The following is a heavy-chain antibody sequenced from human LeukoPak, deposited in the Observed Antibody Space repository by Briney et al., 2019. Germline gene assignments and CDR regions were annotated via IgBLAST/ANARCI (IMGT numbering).Heavy chain of an antibody. CDR2: INWNGGST. V-gene: IGHV3-20*04. D-gene: IGHD6-19*01. J-gene: IGHJ4*02. CDR1: GFTFDDYG. CDR3: ARGTGIAVAASGY. Sequence: GSLRLSXAASGFTFDDYGMSWVRQAPGKGLEWVSGINWNGGSTGYADPVKGRFTISRDNAKNSLYLQMNSLRAEDTALYYCARGTGIAVAASGYWGQGTLVTVSS.